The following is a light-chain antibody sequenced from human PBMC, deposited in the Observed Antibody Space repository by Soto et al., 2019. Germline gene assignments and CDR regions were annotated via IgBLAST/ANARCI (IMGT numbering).Light chain of an antibody. Sequence: QSVLTQPPSVSAAPGQKITISCSGSDSNIWYNSVSWYQQLPGTAPKLLISENDERPSDLPDRFSASKSGTSATLGITGLQAGDEATYFCGTWDNGLSAVVFGGGTKLNVL. CDR1: DSNIWYNS. CDR2: END. J-gene: IGLJ2*01. CDR3: GTWDNGLSAVV. V-gene: IGLV1-51*02.